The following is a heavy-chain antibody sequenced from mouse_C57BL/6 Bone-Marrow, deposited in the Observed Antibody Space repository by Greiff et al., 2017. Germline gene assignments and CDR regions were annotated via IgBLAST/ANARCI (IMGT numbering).Heavy chain of an antibody. CDR1: GYTFTSYW. CDR2: IDPNSGGT. Sequence: VQLQQPGAELVKPGASVKLSCKASGYTFTSYWMHWVKQRPGRGLEWIGRIDPNSGGTKYNEKFKSKATLTVDKPSSTAYMQLSSLTSEESAVYYCAKDYYGSSPSWFAYWGQGTLVTVSA. V-gene: IGHV1-72*01. J-gene: IGHJ3*01. CDR3: AKDYYGSSPSWFAY. D-gene: IGHD1-1*01.